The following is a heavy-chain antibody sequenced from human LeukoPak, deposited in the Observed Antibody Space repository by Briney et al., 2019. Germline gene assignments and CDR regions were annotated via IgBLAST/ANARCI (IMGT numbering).Heavy chain of an antibody. J-gene: IGHJ4*02. Sequence: PGGSLRLSCAASGFTFSSYWMHWVRHAPGKGLVWVSRIKSDGSSTSYADSVKGRFTISRDNSKNTLYLQMNSLRAEDTAVYYCHVYGDQRTKWGQGTLVTVSS. D-gene: IGHD4-17*01. CDR1: GFTFSSYW. V-gene: IGHV3-74*01. CDR3: HVYGDQRTK. CDR2: IKSDGSST.